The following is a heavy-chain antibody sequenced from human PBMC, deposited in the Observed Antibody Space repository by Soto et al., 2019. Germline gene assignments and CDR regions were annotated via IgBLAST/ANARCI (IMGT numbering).Heavy chain of an antibody. J-gene: IGHJ4*02. Sequence: GGSLRLSCAASGFTFSSYWRSWVRQAPGKGLEWVANIKQDGSEKYYVDSVKGRFTISRDNAKNSLYLQMNSLRAEDTAVYYCASTVAGHRNFDYWGQGTLVTVYS. CDR1: GFTFSSYW. D-gene: IGHD6-13*01. V-gene: IGHV3-7*01. CDR3: ASTVAGHRNFDY. CDR2: IKQDGSEK.